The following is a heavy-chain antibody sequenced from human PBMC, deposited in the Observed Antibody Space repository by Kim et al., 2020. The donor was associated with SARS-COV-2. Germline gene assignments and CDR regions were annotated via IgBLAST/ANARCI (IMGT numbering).Heavy chain of an antibody. D-gene: IGHD3-9*01. Sequence: GESLKISCKGSGYSFTSYWISWVRQMPGKGLEWMGRIDPSDSYTNYSPSFQGHVTISADKSISTAYLQWSSLKASDTAMYYCASTGDILTGYYNYYYYGMDVWGQGTTVTVSS. V-gene: IGHV5-10-1*01. CDR2: IDPSDSYT. CDR3: ASTGDILTGYYNYYYYGMDV. CDR1: GYSFTSYW. J-gene: IGHJ6*02.